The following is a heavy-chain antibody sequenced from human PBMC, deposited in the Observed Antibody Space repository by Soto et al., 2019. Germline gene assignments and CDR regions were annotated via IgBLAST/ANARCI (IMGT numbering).Heavy chain of an antibody. V-gene: IGHV4-34*01. Sequence: QVQLQQWGAGLLKPSETLSLTCAVYGGSFSGYYWSWIRQPPGKGLEGIGEINHSGSTNYNPSLKSRVTISVDTSKNQFSLKLSSVTAADTAVYYCASSSGWFRYYYYGMDVWGQGTTVTVSS. J-gene: IGHJ6*02. D-gene: IGHD6-19*01. CDR1: GGSFSGYY. CDR3: ASSSGWFRYYYYGMDV. CDR2: INHSGST.